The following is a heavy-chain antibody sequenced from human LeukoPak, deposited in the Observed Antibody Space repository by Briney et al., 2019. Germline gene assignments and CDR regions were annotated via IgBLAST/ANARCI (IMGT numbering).Heavy chain of an antibody. CDR3: ASNIEQLLDY. D-gene: IGHD2/OR15-2a*01. V-gene: IGHV3-7*01. J-gene: IGHJ4*02. CDR1: GFTFTTFW. CDR2: IKQDGSEK. Sequence: PGGSLRLSCAASGFTFTTFWMSWVRQAPGRGLEWVANIKQDGSEKYYVDSVKGRFTISRDNAKNSLYLQMNSLRAEDTAVYYCASNIEQLLDYWGQGTLVTVSS.